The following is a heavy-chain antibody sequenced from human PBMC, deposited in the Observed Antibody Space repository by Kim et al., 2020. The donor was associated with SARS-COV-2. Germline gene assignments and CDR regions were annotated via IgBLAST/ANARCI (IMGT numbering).Heavy chain of an antibody. V-gene: IGHV4-59*01. CDR1: GGSISSYY. CDR3: ARGLKARLFDP. Sequence: SETLYLTCTVSGGSISSYYWSWIRQPPGKGLEWIGYIYYSGSTNYNPSLKSRVTISVDTSKNQFSLKLSSVTAADTAVYYCARGLKARLFDPWGQGTLVTVSS. J-gene: IGHJ5*02. CDR2: IYYSGST.